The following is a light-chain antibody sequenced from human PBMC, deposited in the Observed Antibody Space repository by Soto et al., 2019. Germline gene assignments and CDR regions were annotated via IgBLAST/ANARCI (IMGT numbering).Light chain of an antibody. CDR1: SSDVGGYNY. J-gene: IGLJ2*01. CDR3: CSSAGSYTVV. V-gene: IGLV2-11*01. Sequence: QSALTQPRSVSGSPGPSVTISCTGTSSDVGGYNYVSWYQQHPGKAPKLMIYDVSKRPSGVPDRFSGSKSGNTASLTISGLQAEDEADYYCCSSAGSYTVVFGGGTKLTVL. CDR2: DVS.